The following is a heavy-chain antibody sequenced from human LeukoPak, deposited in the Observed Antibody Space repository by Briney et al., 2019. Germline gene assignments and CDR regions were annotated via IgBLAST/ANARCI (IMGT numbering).Heavy chain of an antibody. Sequence: ASVKVSCKASGYTFTSYDISWVRQATGQGLEWMGWINTNTGNPTYAQGFTGRFVFSLDTSVSTAYLQISSLKAEDTAVYYCARGLMIFGVVIPFDYWGQGTLVTVSS. CDR1: GYTFTSYD. D-gene: IGHD3-3*01. CDR3: ARGLMIFGVVIPFDY. V-gene: IGHV7-4-1*02. J-gene: IGHJ4*02. CDR2: INTNTGNP.